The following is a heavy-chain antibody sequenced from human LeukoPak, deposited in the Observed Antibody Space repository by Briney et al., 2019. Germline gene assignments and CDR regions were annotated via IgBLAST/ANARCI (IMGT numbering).Heavy chain of an antibody. CDR2: ISDDGTST. CDR3: ARGYYDMDV. CDR1: GFTFSTYW. V-gene: IGHV3-74*01. J-gene: IGHJ6*02. Sequence: PGGSLRLSCAASGFTFSTYWMQWVRQAPGKGLVWVSRISDDGTSTRYADSVKARFTISRDNAKNTLYLQMNSLRAEDTAVYYCARGYYDMDVWGQGTRSPSP.